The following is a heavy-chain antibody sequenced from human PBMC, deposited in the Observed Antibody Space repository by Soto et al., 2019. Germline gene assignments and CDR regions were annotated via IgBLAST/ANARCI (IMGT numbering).Heavy chain of an antibody. CDR1: GGTFSRSA. CDR2: IIPVFGKP. CDR3: ARDGTRYDSNGYYYVS. D-gene: IGHD3-22*01. J-gene: IGHJ5*02. V-gene: IGHV1-69*01. Sequence: QVQLVQSGAEVKKPGSSVKVSCKASGGTFSRSAINWVRQAPGQGLEWMGGIIPVFGKPNYAQKFQCRVTITANQSAGTAYMQLRRLPAYDTAVYYCARDGTRYDSNGYYYVSWGQGTLVTVSS.